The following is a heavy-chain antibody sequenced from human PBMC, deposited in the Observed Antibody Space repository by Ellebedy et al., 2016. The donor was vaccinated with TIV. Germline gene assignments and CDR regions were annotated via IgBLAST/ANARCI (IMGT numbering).Heavy chain of an antibody. CDR1: GGSISGFY. V-gene: IGHV4-59*01. CDR3: ARGIRGASTFDY. CDR2: VSYSGNT. D-gene: IGHD2/OR15-2a*01. Sequence: MPSETLSLTCTVSGGSISGFYWSRMRQPPGKGLEWIGYVSYSGNTDYNPSLQSRVPISVDTSESQFSLKLTSLTAADTAIYYCARGIRGASTFDYWGQGTLVSVSS. J-gene: IGHJ4*02.